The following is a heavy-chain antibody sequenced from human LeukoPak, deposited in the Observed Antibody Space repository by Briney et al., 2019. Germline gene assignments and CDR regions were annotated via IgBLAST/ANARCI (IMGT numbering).Heavy chain of an antibody. CDR2: IYYSGST. CDR1: GASIGSTAYH. CDR3: AVGVIADGVVDY. D-gene: IGHD2-21*01. V-gene: IGHV4-39*07. J-gene: IGHJ4*02. Sequence: SETLSLTCTVSGASIGSTAYHCDWIRQPPGKGLGWIGTIYYSGSTYFNPSLKSRVTISVDTSKNQFSLKLSSVTAADAAVYYCAVGVIADGVVDYWGQGTLVTVSS.